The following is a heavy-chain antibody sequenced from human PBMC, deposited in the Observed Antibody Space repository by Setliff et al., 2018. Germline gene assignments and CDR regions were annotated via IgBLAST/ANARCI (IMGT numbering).Heavy chain of an antibody. J-gene: IGHJ4*02. CDR3: ARDPGFHSGTWSLDS. CDR2: IFYTGTT. CDR1: GGSFRSYY. D-gene: IGHD2-21*01. Sequence: KSSETLSLTCTVSGGSFRSYYWSWIRQPPGKGLEWIGYIFYTGTTNYSPSLKSRVTISVDTSKNQFSLNLSSVTAADTAVYYCARDPGFHSGTWSLDSWGQGRLVTVSS. V-gene: IGHV4-59*01.